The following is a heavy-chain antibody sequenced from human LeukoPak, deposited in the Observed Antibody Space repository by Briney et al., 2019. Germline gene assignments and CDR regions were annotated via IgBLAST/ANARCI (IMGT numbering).Heavy chain of an antibody. D-gene: IGHD1-26*01. Sequence: SETLSLTCTVSGYAINSGDYWGWIRQPPGKGLEWIGSINQSGSKYHNPSLKSRVTMSIDTSKNQFSLKLSSVTAADTAVYYCARGRLEAMWELLPYEAFDIWGQGTMVTVSS. V-gene: IGHV4-38-2*02. CDR1: GYAINSGDY. CDR2: INQSGSK. CDR3: ARGRLEAMWELLPYEAFDI. J-gene: IGHJ3*02.